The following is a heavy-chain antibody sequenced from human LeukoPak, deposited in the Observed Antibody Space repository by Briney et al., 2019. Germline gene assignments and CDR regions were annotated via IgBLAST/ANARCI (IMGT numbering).Heavy chain of an antibody. J-gene: IGHJ4*02. CDR2: IYPGDSDT. Sequence: GASLQISCKGSGYSFTSYWIGWVRQLPGKGLEWMGIIYPGDSDTRYSPSFQGQVTISADKSISTAYLQWSSLKASDTAMYYCARRSGSSWLGFDYWGQGTLVTVSS. CDR3: ARRSGSSWLGFDY. CDR1: GYSFTSYW. D-gene: IGHD6-13*01. V-gene: IGHV5-51*01.